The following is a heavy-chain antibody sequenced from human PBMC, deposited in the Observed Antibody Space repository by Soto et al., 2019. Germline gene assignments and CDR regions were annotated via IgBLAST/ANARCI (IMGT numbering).Heavy chain of an antibody. CDR1: GFTFSTSA. V-gene: IGHV3-23*01. CDR3: EKDQDWFDP. CDR2: ISGNGATT. Sequence: GGSLRLSCAASGFTFSTSAMSWVRQAPGKGLEWVSSISGNGATTYYAGSVKGRFTISRDTSKNTLYLQMNGQRAEDAAVYDGEKDQDWFDPWGQGTLVTVSS. J-gene: IGHJ5*02.